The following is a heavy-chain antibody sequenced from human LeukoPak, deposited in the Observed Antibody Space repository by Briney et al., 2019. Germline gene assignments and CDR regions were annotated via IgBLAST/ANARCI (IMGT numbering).Heavy chain of an antibody. CDR2: IYYSGST. CDR1: GGSIIDYY. V-gene: IGHV4-59*08. Sequence: PSETLSLICSVSGGSIIDYYWSWIRQPPGKGLEWIGYIYYSGSTNYNPSLNSRVTILIDTSKNQFSVKLSSVTAADTALYYCARHSLFASSNAFDIWGQGTMVAVSS. CDR3: ARHSLFASSNAFDI. J-gene: IGHJ3*02.